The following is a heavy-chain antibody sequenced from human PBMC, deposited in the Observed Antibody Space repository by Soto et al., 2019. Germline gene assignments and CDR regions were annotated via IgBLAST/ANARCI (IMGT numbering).Heavy chain of an antibody. Sequence: PGGSLRLSCAASGFTFSDHHMDWVRQAPGKGLEWIGRVRPKANRYTTEYAASVRGRFSISRDDSETSLYLQMNSLKTEDTAVYYCVRGHQSFDKWGLGTMVTVSS. CDR1: GFTFSDHH. D-gene: IGHD2-2*01. J-gene: IGHJ3*02. V-gene: IGHV3-72*01. CDR2: VRPKANRYTT. CDR3: VRGHQSFDK.